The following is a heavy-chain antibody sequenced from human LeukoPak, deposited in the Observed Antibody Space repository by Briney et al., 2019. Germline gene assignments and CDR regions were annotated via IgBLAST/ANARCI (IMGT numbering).Heavy chain of an antibody. V-gene: IGHV3-30-3*01. CDR1: GFTFSSYA. J-gene: IGHJ4*02. D-gene: IGHD3-16*02. Sequence: PGGSLRLSCGASGFTFSSYAMHWVRQAPGKGLEWVAVISYDGSNKYYADSVKGRFTISRDNSKNTLYLQMNSLRAEDTAVYYCARALLGGVIAAFDYWGQGTLVTVSS. CDR3: ARALLGGVIAAFDY. CDR2: ISYDGSNK.